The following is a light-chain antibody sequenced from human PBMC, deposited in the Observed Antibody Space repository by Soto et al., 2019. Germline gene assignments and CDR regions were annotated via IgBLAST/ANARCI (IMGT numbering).Light chain of an antibody. CDR2: DTS. CDR3: QQYYNWLRT. Sequence: ETVMTQSPGTLSVSLGERATLSCGASQSVSIHLAWYQQKPGQAPRLLIYDTSTRATGIPARFSGSGSGTEFTLTISSLQSEDCAVYYCQQYYNWLRTFGQGTRLEIK. J-gene: IGKJ5*01. V-gene: IGKV3-15*01. CDR1: QSVSIH.